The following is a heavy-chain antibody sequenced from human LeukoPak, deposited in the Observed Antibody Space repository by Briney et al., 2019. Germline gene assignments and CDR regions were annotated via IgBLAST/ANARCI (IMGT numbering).Heavy chain of an antibody. Sequence: GGSLRLSCAASGFTFSSYAMSWVRQAPGKGLEWVSAISGSGGSTYYADSVKGRFTISRDNSKNTLYLQMNSLRAEGTAVYYCAKPLFDSSGYYYYFDYWGQGTLVTVSS. V-gene: IGHV3-23*01. J-gene: IGHJ4*02. CDR1: GFTFSSYA. CDR2: ISGSGGST. CDR3: AKPLFDSSGYYYYFDY. D-gene: IGHD3-22*01.